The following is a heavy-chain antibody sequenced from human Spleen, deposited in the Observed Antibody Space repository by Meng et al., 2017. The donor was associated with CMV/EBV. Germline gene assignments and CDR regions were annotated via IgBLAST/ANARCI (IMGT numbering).Heavy chain of an antibody. CDR1: GYPFTSYG. V-gene: IGHV1-18*01. CDR3: AKDYFNSGPSYFFDY. CDR2: ISPYSGQT. J-gene: IGHJ4*02. D-gene: IGHD3-10*01. Sequence: SGYPFTSYGITWVRQAPGQGLEWVGWISPYSGQTKNAQNFEGRVTMTTDTTTNTVHMELKNLRSDDTAVYYCAKDYFNSGPSYFFDYWAQGTLVTVSS.